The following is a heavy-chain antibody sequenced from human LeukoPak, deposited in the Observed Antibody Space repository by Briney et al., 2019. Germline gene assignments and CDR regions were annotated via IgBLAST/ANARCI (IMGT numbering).Heavy chain of an antibody. Sequence: GGSLRLSCAASGFTFSSYAMSWVRRAPGKGLEWVSAISGSGGSTYYADSVKGRFTISRDNSKNTLYLQMNSLRAEDTAVYYCAKDGGSSGYYYYGMDVWGQGTTVTVSS. D-gene: IGHD2-15*01. CDR3: AKDGGSSGYYYYGMDV. CDR1: GFTFSSYA. V-gene: IGHV3-23*01. J-gene: IGHJ6*02. CDR2: ISGSGGST.